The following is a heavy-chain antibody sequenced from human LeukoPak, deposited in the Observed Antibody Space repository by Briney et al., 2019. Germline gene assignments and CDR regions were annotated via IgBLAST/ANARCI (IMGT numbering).Heavy chain of an antibody. CDR2: IYYSGST. Sequence: SETLSLTCTVSGVSISSGGYYWSWIRQHPGKGLEWIGYIYYSGSTYYNPSLKSRVTISVDTSKNQFSLKLSSVTAADTAVYYCARDRLGSGSYPYYYYGMDVWGQGTTVTVSS. CDR1: GVSISSGGYY. J-gene: IGHJ6*02. D-gene: IGHD3-10*01. V-gene: IGHV4-31*03. CDR3: ARDRLGSGSYPYYYYGMDV.